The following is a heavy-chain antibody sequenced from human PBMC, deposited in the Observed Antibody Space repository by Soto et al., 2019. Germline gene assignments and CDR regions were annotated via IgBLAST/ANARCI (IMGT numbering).Heavy chain of an antibody. CDR2: INHSGST. V-gene: IGHV4-34*01. J-gene: IGHJ6*02. Sequence: PSETLSLTCAVYGGSLSGYYWSWIRQPPGKGLEWIGEINHSGSTNYNPSLKSRVTISVDTSKNQFSLKLSSVTAADTAVYYCARGYGFRGWRGMDVWGQGTTVTVSS. CDR1: GGSLSGYY. CDR3: ARGYGFRGWRGMDV. D-gene: IGHD3-10*01.